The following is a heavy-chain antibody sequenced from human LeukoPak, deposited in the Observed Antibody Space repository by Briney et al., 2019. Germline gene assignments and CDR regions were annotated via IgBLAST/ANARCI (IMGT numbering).Heavy chain of an antibody. D-gene: IGHD6-19*01. Sequence: SGGSLRLSRAASGFTVSSSYMTWVRQAPGKGLEWVSVIYSGGTTYYADSVKGRFTISRDNSKNTLYLQMNSLKASDTAMYYCARTGYTSGWYVGSFDYWGQGTLVTVSS. V-gene: IGHV3-66*01. CDR1: GFTVSSSY. J-gene: IGHJ4*02. CDR3: ARTGYTSGWYVGSFDY. CDR2: IYSGGTT.